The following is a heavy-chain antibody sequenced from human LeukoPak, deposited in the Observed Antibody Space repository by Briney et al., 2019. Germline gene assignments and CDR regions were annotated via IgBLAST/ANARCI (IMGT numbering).Heavy chain of an antibody. CDR3: ARGSGYDDYYFDY. V-gene: IGHV3-21*01. Sequence: PGGSLRLSCEASGFTFSSYSMNWVRKAPGKGLEWVSSISSSSSYIYYADSVKGRFTISRDNAKNSLYLQMNSLRAEDTAVYYCARGSGYDDYYFDYWGQGTLVTVSS. D-gene: IGHD5-12*01. J-gene: IGHJ4*02. CDR2: ISSSSSYI. CDR1: GFTFSSYS.